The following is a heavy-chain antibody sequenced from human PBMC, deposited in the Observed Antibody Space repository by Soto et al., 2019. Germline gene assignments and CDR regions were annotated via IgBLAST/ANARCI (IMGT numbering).Heavy chain of an antibody. CDR1: GFSLSDYY. CDR3: ARVRGDSSGSYYFDY. CDR2: ISSSGTTT. V-gene: IGHV3-11*01. J-gene: IGHJ4*02. Sequence: PGGSLRLSCAASGFSLSDYYVSWIRQAPGEGLEWVSYISSSGTTTHYADSVRGRFTISKDNAKNSLYLQMNSLRAEDTAVYYCARVRGDSSGSYYFDYRGPGTPVPLS. D-gene: IGHD3-22*01.